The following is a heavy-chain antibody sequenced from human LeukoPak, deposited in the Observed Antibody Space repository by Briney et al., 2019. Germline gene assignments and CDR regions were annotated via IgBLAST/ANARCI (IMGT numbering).Heavy chain of an antibody. D-gene: IGHD3-10*01. V-gene: IGHV1-2*02. CDR1: GYTFTGYY. CDR3: ARDDGSGSYYSRYNWFDP. Sequence: ASVKVSCKASGYTFTGYYMHWVRQAPGQGLEWMGWINPNSGGTNYAQKFQGRVTMTRDTSISTAYMELSSLRSEDTAVYYCARDDGSGSYYSRYNWFDPWGQGTLVTVSS. CDR2: INPNSGGT. J-gene: IGHJ5*02.